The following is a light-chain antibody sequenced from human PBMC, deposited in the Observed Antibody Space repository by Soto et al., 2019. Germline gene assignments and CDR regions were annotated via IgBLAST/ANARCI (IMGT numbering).Light chain of an antibody. CDR1: SSSIGSNT. Sequence: QSALTQPPSVSGTPGQRVTISCSGSSSSIGSNTVNWYQHLPGTAPRLLIYSNNQRPSGVPDRFFASKSGTSASLAVGGLQSEDEADYYCAAWDDRLNGPVFGGGTQLTVL. J-gene: IGLJ3*02. V-gene: IGLV1-44*01. CDR2: SNN. CDR3: AAWDDRLNGPV.